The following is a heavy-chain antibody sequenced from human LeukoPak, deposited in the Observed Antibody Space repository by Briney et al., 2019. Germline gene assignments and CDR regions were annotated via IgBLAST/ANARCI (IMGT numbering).Heavy chain of an antibody. D-gene: IGHD3-10*01. CDR1: GGSIISCY. V-gene: IGHV4-59*01. Sequence: ETLSLTCSVSGGSIISCYGSWIRQPPGKGLEWIGYIYYSGSTNYNPSLKSRGTISVDTSKNQFSLKLSSVTAADTAVYYCASARIGLNYWGQGTLVTVSS. J-gene: IGHJ4*02. CDR3: ASARIGLNY. CDR2: IYYSGST.